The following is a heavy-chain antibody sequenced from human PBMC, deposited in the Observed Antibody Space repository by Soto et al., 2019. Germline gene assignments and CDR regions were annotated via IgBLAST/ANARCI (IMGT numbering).Heavy chain of an antibody. CDR2: IYYSGST. J-gene: IGHJ4*02. V-gene: IGHV4-39*01. CDR1: GGSISRSSYY. Sequence: QLQLQESGPGLVKPSETLSLTCTVSGGSISRSSYYCGWIRQPPGKVLEWIGSIYYSGSTYYNPSLKSRVTISVDTSKNQSPLKLSSVTAADTAVYYCARHTLYCTNGVCPFDYWGQGTLVTVSS. D-gene: IGHD2-8*01. CDR3: ARHTLYCTNGVCPFDY.